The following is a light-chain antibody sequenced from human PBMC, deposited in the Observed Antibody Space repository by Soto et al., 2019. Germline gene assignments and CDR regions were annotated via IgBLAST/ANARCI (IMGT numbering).Light chain of an antibody. Sequence: IPLTPSPSSLSASVGDRVTITCRASRGIASSLDWYQQKTGKAPKLLIYAAATLQSGVPSRFSGSGSGTDFTLTITSLQPEDFATYYCQHLQTYPYTFGQGTKLEIK. V-gene: IGKV1-9*01. CDR1: RGIASS. CDR3: QHLQTYPYT. CDR2: AAA. J-gene: IGKJ2*01.